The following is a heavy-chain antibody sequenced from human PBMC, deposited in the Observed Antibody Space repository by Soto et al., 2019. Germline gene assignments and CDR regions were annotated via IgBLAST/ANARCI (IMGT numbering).Heavy chain of an antibody. D-gene: IGHD5-18*01. J-gene: IGHJ4*02. CDR1: GVSIGSHDW. V-gene: IGHV4-4*02. CDR3: ATRDTGRVY. Sequence: QVQLQESGPGLVKPSGTLSLTCAVSGVSIGSHDWWTWVRQPPGKGLEWIGESHQSGNTNYNSSLESRVTISLDTSKNHFSLQLRSVTVADTAVYYCATRDTGRVYWGQGTLVTVSS. CDR2: SHQSGNT.